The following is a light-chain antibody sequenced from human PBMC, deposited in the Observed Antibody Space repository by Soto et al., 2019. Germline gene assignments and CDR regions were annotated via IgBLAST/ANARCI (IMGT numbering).Light chain of an antibody. J-gene: IGKJ1*01. V-gene: IGKV3D-11*02. Sequence: EIVLTQSPATLSLSPGERATLSCRASQSVSSYLAWYQQKPGQAPRLLIYDASNRATGITARFSGSGAGTDFTLTISSLEPEDFAVYYCQQRSKWHSWTFGQGTKVEIK. CDR2: DAS. CDR1: QSVSSY. CDR3: QQRSKWHSWT.